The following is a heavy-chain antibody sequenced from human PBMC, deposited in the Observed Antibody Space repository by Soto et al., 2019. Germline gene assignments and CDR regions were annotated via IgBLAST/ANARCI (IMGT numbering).Heavy chain of an antibody. J-gene: IGHJ5*02. D-gene: IGHD6-6*01. CDR3: ARSGIAARPGWFDP. CDR1: GYTFTSYG. V-gene: IGHV1-18*01. Sequence: ASVKVSCKASGYTFTSYGISWVRHAPGQGLGWMGWISAYNGNTNYAQKLQGRVTMTTDTSTSTAYMELRSLRSDDTAVYYCARSGIAARPGWFDPWGQGTLVTVSS. CDR2: ISAYNGNT.